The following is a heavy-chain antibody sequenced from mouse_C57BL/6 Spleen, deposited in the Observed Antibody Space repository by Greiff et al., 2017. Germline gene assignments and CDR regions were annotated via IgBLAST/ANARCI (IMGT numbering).Heavy chain of an antibody. CDR2: IDPSDSYT. CDR1: GYTFTSYW. J-gene: IGHJ2*01. Sequence: QVQLQQPGAELVMPGASVKLSCKASGYTFTSYWMHWVKQRPGQGLEWIGEIDPSDSYTNYNQKFKGKSTLTLDKSSSTVYMQLSSLPSADSAVYYCARSPLTTVLGDYWGQGTTLTVSS. D-gene: IGHD1-1*01. V-gene: IGHV1-69*01. CDR3: ARSPLTTVLGDY.